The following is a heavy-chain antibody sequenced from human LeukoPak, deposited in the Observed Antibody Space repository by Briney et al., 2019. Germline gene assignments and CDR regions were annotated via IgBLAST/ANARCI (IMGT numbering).Heavy chain of an antibody. CDR3: AKDPDYYGSGSADY. D-gene: IGHD3-10*01. Sequence: QPGGSLRLSCAASGFTLSSYAMSWVRQAPGKGLEWVSAISGSGGSTYYADSVKGRFTISRDNSKNTLYLQMNSLRAEDTAVYYCAKDPDYYGSGSADYWGQGTLVTVSS. CDR2: ISGSGGST. J-gene: IGHJ4*02. V-gene: IGHV3-23*01. CDR1: GFTLSSYA.